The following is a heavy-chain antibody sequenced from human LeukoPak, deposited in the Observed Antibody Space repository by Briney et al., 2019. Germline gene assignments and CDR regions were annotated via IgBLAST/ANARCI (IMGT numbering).Heavy chain of an antibody. Sequence: PGGSLRLSCAASGITFTGNWHWVRRAPGKGLVWVSLIRSDGSSTTHSESVKGRFTISRDSAKNTLYLQMNSLRVEDTAVYYCAPIGAGYWGQGTLVTVSS. CDR1: GITFTGNW. J-gene: IGHJ4*02. CDR3: APIGAGY. CDR2: IRSDGSST. V-gene: IGHV3-74*03. D-gene: IGHD4/OR15-4a*01.